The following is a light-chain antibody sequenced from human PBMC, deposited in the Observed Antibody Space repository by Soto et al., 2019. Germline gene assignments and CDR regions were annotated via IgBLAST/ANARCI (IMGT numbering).Light chain of an antibody. CDR1: QIVSTY. CDR2: HAS. Sequence: VFTQCPATLSLYPGERVTLSCRASQIVSTYLACDQQKRVQSRRLLISHASNWATGIPVRFSGSGSGTDFTLTISNLQPDDLATYYCQQYNDYSTWTFGQGTKVDIK. J-gene: IGKJ1*01. V-gene: IGKV3-11*01. CDR3: QQYNDYSTWT.